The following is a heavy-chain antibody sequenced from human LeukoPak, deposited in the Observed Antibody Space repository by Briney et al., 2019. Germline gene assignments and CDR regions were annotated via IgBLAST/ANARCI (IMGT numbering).Heavy chain of an antibody. D-gene: IGHD6-13*01. Sequence: PGGSLRLSCAASGFTFSSYGMHWVRQAPGKGLEWVAFIRYDGSNKYYADSVKGRFTISRDNSKNTLYLQMNSLRAEDTAVYYCAKVAWAAAGDFDYWGQGTLVTVSS. J-gene: IGHJ4*02. CDR1: GFTFSSYG. V-gene: IGHV3-30*02. CDR3: AKVAWAAAGDFDY. CDR2: IRYDGSNK.